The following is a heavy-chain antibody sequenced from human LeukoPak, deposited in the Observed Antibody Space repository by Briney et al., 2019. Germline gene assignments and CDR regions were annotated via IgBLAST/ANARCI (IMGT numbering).Heavy chain of an antibody. V-gene: IGHV3-20*04. Sequence: GGSLRLSCAVSGFTFDDYGMNWVRQAPGKGLEWVSGINWNGGSTGYADSVKGRFTISRDNAKKSVYLKMNSLRGEDTALYYCARDYCGGDCYPFDYWGQGTLVTVSS. J-gene: IGHJ4*02. CDR2: INWNGGST. D-gene: IGHD2-21*02. CDR1: GFTFDDYG. CDR3: ARDYCGGDCYPFDY.